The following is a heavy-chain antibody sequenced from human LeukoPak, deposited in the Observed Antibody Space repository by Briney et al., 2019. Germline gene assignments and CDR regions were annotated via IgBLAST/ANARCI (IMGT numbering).Heavy chain of an antibody. Sequence: PGGSLRLSCAASGFTFSSYGMHWVRQAPGKGLEWVAVIWYDGSNKYYADSVKGRSTISRDNSKNTLYLQMNGLRAEDTAVFYCAKDLHGVADTSYYFDYWGRGTLVTVSS. CDR2: IWYDGSNK. CDR3: AKDLHGVADTSYYFDY. V-gene: IGHV3-30*02. J-gene: IGHJ4*02. CDR1: GFTFSSYG. D-gene: IGHD6-19*01.